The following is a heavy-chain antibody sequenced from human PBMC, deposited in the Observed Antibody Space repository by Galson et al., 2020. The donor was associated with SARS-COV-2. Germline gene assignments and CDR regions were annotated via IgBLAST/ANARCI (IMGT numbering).Heavy chain of an antibody. CDR1: GGSFSGYY. CDR2: INHSGST. Sequence: SETLSLTCAVYGGSFSGYYWSWIRQPPGKGLEWIGEINHSGSTNYNPSLKSRVTISVDTSKNQFSLKLSSVTAADTAVYYCARATRVGNYYGSGSYGGARWFDPWGQGTLVTVSS. CDR3: ARATRVGNYYGSGSYGGARWFDP. V-gene: IGHV4-34*01. J-gene: IGHJ5*02. D-gene: IGHD3-10*01.